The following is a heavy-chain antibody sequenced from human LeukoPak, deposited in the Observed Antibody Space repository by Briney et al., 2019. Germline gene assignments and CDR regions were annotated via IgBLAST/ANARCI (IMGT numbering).Heavy chain of an antibody. CDR3: ARDAYYYDSSGYYLLDY. D-gene: IGHD3-22*01. CDR2: IYTSGDT. CDR1: GGSINNYY. Sequence: SETLSLTCTVSGGSINNYYWSWIRQPAGKGLEWIGRIYTSGDTYYNPSLNSRVTMSVDTSKNLFPLNLSSVTAADTAVYYCARDAYYYDSSGYYLLDYWGQGTLVTVSS. J-gene: IGHJ4*02. V-gene: IGHV4-4*07.